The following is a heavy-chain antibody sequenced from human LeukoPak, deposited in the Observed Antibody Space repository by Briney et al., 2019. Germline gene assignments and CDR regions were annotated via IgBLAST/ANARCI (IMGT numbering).Heavy chain of an antibody. CDR2: IYHSGST. J-gene: IGHJ4*02. D-gene: IGHD6-19*01. Sequence: PSETLSLTCAVSGYSISSGYYWGWIRQPPGKGLEWIGSIYHSGSTYYNPSLKSRVTISVDTSKNQSSLKLSSVTAADTAVYYCARAIAVAGFDYWGQGTLVTVSS. CDR1: GYSISSGYY. CDR3: ARAIAVAGFDY. V-gene: IGHV4-38-2*01.